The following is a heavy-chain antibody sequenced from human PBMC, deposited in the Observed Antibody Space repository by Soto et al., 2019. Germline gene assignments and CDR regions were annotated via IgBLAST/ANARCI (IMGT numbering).Heavy chain of an antibody. CDR1: GFTFSTYW. Sequence: EVQLVESGGGLVQSGGSLRLSCAASGFTFSTYWMHWVRQAPGKGLMWVSRIKYDGSNAGYADSVKGRFTISRDNAKNTLYLQMTSLRAKDTAVYYCAREGRYVGLDYWGQGTLVTVSS. D-gene: IGHD5-12*01. CDR2: IKYDGSNA. V-gene: IGHV3-74*01. CDR3: AREGRYVGLDY. J-gene: IGHJ4*02.